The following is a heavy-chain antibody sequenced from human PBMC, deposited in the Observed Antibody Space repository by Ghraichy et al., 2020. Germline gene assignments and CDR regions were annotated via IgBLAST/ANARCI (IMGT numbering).Heavy chain of an antibody. J-gene: IGHJ4*02. V-gene: IGHV4-34*01. CDR3: ARAGLRCPPGW. CDR2: INHSGST. D-gene: IGHD3-10*01. CDR1: GGSFSGYY. Sequence: SETLSLTCAVYGGSFSGYYWSWIRQPPGKGLEWIGEINHSGSTNYNPSLKSRVTISVDTSKNQFSLKLSSVTAADTAVYYCARAGLRCPPGWWGQGTLVTVSS.